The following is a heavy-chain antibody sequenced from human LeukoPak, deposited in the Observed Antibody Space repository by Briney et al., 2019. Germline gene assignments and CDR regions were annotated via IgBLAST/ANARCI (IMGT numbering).Heavy chain of an antibody. V-gene: IGHV4-34*01. D-gene: IGHD3-3*01. CDR1: GGSFSGYY. CDR2: INHSGST. Sequence: SETLSLTCAVYGGSFSGYYWSWIRQPPGKGLEWIGEINHSGSTNYNPSLKSRVTISVDTSKNQFSLKLSSVTAADTAVYYCARGFLTYYDFWSGPRSEYFQHWGQGTLATVSS. J-gene: IGHJ1*01. CDR3: ARGFLTYYDFWSGPRSEYFQH.